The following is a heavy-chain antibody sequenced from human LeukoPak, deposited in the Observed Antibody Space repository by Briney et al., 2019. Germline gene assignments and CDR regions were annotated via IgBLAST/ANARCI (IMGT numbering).Heavy chain of an antibody. V-gene: IGHV4-34*01. CDR1: GGSFSGYY. D-gene: IGHD6-13*01. J-gene: IGHJ3*02. CDR3: ARDREQQLVRFYNAFDI. CDR2: INHSGGT. Sequence: PSETLSLTCAVYGGSFSGYYWSWLRQPPGKGLEWIGEINHSGGTNYNPSLKSRVTISVDTSKNQFSLKLRSVTAADTAVYYCARDREQQLVRFYNAFDIWGQGTMVTVSS.